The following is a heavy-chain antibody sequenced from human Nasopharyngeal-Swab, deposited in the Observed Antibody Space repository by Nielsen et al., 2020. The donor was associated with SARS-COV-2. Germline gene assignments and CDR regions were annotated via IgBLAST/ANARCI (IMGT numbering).Heavy chain of an antibody. CDR3: ARGPDPALKFDP. Sequence: SVKVSCKASGYTFSSYGINWVRQAPGQGLEWMGRIIPMRGIANYAQKFQGRVTITADKSTSTVYMDLSSLRSEDTAVYYCARGPDPALKFDPWGQGTLVAVSS. D-gene: IGHD5-18*01. CDR1: GYTFSSYG. V-gene: IGHV1-69*04. J-gene: IGHJ5*02. CDR2: IIPMRGIA.